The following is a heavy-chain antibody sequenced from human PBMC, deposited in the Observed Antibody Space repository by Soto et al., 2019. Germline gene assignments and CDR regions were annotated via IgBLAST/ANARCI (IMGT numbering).Heavy chain of an antibody. CDR2: IIPVFGTT. J-gene: IGHJ4*02. CDR1: GGTLNSYT. CDR3: SISNSYGRGDF. D-gene: IGHD4-17*01. V-gene: IGHV1-69*01. Sequence: QVQLVQSGAEVKKPGSSVRVSCKASGGTLNSYTISWVRQAPGQGLEWMGGIIPVFGTTDHAQMFQGGVTITADQSTGTAYLDVFSLRSGDAAIYYCSISNSYGRGDFWGQGPLVTVSS.